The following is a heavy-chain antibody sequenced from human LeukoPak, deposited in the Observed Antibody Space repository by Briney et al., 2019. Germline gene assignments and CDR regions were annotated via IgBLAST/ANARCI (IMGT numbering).Heavy chain of an antibody. CDR3: ARDFSLTRLERPFDY. CDR1: GFTFSSYS. CDR2: ISSSSSTI. D-gene: IGHD1-1*01. V-gene: IGHV3-48*01. Sequence: SGGSLRLSCAASGFTFSSYSMNWVRQAPGKGLEWVSYISSSSSTIYYADSVKGRFTISRDNAKNSLYLQMNSLRAEDTAVYYCARDFSLTRLERPFDYWGQGTLVTVSS. J-gene: IGHJ4*02.